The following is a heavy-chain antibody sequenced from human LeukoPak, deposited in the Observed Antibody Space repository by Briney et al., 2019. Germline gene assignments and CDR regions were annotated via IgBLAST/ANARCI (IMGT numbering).Heavy chain of an antibody. D-gene: IGHD3-16*02. J-gene: IGHJ4*02. CDR3: AKGGDYVWGSYRPV. CDR2: ISGGGT. CDR1: GFTLSSYW. Sequence: GGSLRLSCAASGFTLSSYWMHWVRQAPGKGLEWVSGISGGGTHYADSVKGRFTISRDNSKNTLYLQMNSLRAEDTAIYYCAKGGDYVWGSYRPVWGQGTLVTVSS. V-gene: IGHV3-53*01.